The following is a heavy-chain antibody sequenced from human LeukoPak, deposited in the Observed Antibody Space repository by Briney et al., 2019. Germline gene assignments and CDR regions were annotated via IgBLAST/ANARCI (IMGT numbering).Heavy chain of an antibody. J-gene: IGHJ4*02. V-gene: IGHV1-8*01. CDR1: GYTVTSYD. D-gene: IGHD6-13*01. CDR2: MNPNSGNT. CDR3: ARETSKAAGTPFDY. Sequence: ASVKVSCKASGYTVTSYDINWVRQATGQGLEWMGWMNPNSGNTGYAQKFQGRVTMTRNTSISTAYMELSSLRSEDTAVYYCARETSKAAGTPFDYWGQGTLVTVSS.